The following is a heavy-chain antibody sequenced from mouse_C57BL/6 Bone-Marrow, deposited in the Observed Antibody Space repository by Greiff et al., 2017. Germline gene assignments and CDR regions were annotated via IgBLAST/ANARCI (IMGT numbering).Heavy chain of an antibody. J-gene: IGHJ4*01. CDR2: INPSNGGT. CDR1: GYTFTSYW. Sequence: QVQLQQPGTELVKPGASVKLSCKASGYTFTSYWMHWVKQRPGQGLEWIGNINPSNGGTNYNEKFKSKATLTVDKSSSTAYMQLSSQTSEDSAVYYCARGLRRKFGAMDYWGQGTSVTVSS. D-gene: IGHD2-4*01. CDR3: ARGLRRKFGAMDY. V-gene: IGHV1-53*01.